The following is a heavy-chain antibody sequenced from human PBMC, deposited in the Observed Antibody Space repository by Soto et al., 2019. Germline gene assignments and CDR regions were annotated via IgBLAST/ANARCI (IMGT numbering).Heavy chain of an antibody. CDR1: GFTFSSYS. J-gene: IGHJ6*01. V-gene: IGHV3-21*01. CDR2: ISSSSSYI. CDR3: ARDHLSYYDFWSGYSDVDYYYYYGMDV. D-gene: IGHD3-3*01. Sequence: PGGSLRLSCAASGFTFSSYSMNWVRQAPGKGLEWVSSISSSSSYIYYADSVKGRFTISRDNAKNSLYLQMNSLRAEDTAVYYCARDHLSYYDFWSGYSDVDYYYYYGMDVWGQGTTVTVSS.